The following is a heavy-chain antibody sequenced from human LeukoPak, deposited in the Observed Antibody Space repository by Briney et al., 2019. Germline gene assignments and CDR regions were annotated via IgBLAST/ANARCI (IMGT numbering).Heavy chain of an antibody. J-gene: IGHJ4*02. CDR1: GFTFSSYS. CDR3: ARVTPSAAAGTDY. D-gene: IGHD6-13*01. V-gene: IGHV3-21*01. CDR2: VSSSSSYI. Sequence: KPGGSLRLSCAASGFTFSSYSMNWVRQAPGKGLEWVSSVSSSSSYIYYADSVKGRFTISRDNAKSSLYLQMNSLRAEDTAVYHCARVTPSAAAGTDYWGQGTLVTVSS.